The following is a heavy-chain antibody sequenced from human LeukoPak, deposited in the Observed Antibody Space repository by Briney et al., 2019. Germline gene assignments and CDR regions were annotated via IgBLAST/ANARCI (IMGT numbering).Heavy chain of an antibody. D-gene: IGHD5-18*01. J-gene: IGHJ2*01. CDR3: AKEGDTALVTGYFDL. Sequence: SVKVSCKASGGTFGSYVISWVRQAPGQGLEWMGGIIPIFGTAHYAQKFQGRLTITADESTSTVYMEMSSLRSEDTAMYYGAKEGDTALVTGYFDLWGRGTLVTVSA. CDR2: IIPIFGTA. CDR1: GGTFGSYV. V-gene: IGHV1-69*13.